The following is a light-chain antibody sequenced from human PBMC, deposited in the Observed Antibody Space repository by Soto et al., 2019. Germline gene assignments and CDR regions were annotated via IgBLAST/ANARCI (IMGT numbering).Light chain of an antibody. CDR1: SGHSSYA. CDR3: QAWGTGPHVV. CDR2: LNSDGSH. V-gene: IGLV4-69*01. Sequence: QSVLTQSPSASASLGASVKLTCTLSSGHSSYAIAWHQQQPEKGPRYLMKLNSDGSHSKGDGIPDRFSRSSSGAERYLTISSLQSEDEDDYYCQAWGTGPHVVFGGGTKLTVL. J-gene: IGLJ2*01.